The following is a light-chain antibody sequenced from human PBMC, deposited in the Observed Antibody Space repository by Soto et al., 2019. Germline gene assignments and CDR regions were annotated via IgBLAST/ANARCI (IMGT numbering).Light chain of an antibody. CDR3: QKYFSVPFT. CDR2: AAS. Sequence: DIQMTQSPSSLSASAGDRVTITCRASQGIRNNLAWYQQKPGEVAKLLIYAASTLQSGVPSRFSGSGSGTDFTLTISSLQPEDVATYYCQKYFSVPFTFGPGTKVVIK. CDR1: QGIRNN. V-gene: IGKV1-27*01. J-gene: IGKJ3*01.